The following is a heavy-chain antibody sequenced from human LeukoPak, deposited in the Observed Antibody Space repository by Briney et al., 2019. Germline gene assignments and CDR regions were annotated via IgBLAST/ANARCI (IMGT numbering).Heavy chain of an antibody. CDR3: AKAGRGTDMVFDY. CDR2: ITGSGGST. CDR1: GGSISSYY. V-gene: IGHV3-23*01. J-gene: IGHJ4*02. Sequence: ETLSLTCTVSGGSISSYYWSWIRQPPGKGLEWVSSITGSGGSTYYADSVKGRFTISRDNSKNTLYLQTNSLRAEDTAVYYCAKAGRGTDMVFDYWGQGTLVTVSS. D-gene: IGHD5-18*01.